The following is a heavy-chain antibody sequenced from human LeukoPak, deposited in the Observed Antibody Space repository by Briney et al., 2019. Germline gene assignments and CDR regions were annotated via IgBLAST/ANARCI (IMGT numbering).Heavy chain of an antibody. Sequence: SETLSLTRTVSGGSISTYYWSWIRQPPGKGLEWIGFINYSGTIYYNPSLKSRLTMSVDTSINQFSLKMSSVSAPDTAVYYCAPLRLRIHSNGYPTSYEVVDVWGQGTVVTVSS. J-gene: IGHJ3*01. CDR3: APLRLRIHSNGYPTSYEVVDV. D-gene: IGHD3-22*01. CDR1: GGSISTYY. V-gene: IGHV4-59*08. CDR2: INYSGTI.